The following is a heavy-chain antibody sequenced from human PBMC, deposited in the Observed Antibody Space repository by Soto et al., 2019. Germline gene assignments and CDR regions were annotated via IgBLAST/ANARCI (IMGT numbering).Heavy chain of an antibody. CDR1: GFTFSSYG. CDR3: AKDVAGRSSTKPVAYYYYYYMDV. Sequence: PGGSLRLSCAASGFTFSSYGMHWVRQAPGKGLEWVAVISYDGSNKYYADSVKGRFTISRDNSKNTLYLQMNSLRAEDTAVYYCAKDVAGRSSTKPVAYYYYYYMDVWGKGTTVTVSS. CDR2: ISYDGSNK. J-gene: IGHJ6*03. V-gene: IGHV3-30*18. D-gene: IGHD2-2*01.